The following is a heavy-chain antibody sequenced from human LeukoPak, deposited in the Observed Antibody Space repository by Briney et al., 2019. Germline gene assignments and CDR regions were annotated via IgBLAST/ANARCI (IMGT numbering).Heavy chain of an antibody. CDR1: GFTFSNYW. D-gene: IGHD4-23*01. V-gene: IGHV3-74*01. CDR2: INSDGRLT. J-gene: IGHJ4*02. CDR3: ARDLRTPSDTNIAIDY. Sequence: GGSLRLFCAASGFTFSNYWMHWVRQGPGKGLVWVSRINSDGRLTSYADFVKGRFTISRDNAKNTLYLQMNSLRAEDTAVYYCARDLRTPSDTNIAIDYWGQGTLVTVSS.